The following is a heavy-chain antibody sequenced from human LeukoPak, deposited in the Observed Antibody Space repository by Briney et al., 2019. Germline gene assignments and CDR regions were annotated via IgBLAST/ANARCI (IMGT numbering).Heavy chain of an antibody. CDR2: INPSGGST. V-gene: IGHV1-46*01. J-gene: IGHJ4*02. CDR1: GHTFTSYY. D-gene: IGHD6-6*01. Sequence: GASVKVSCKASGHTFTSYYMHWVRQAPGQGLEWMGIINPSGGSTSYAQKFQGRVTMTRDTSTSTVYMELSSLRSEDTAVYYCARDTIAARHFDYWGQGTLVTVSS. CDR3: ARDTIAARHFDY.